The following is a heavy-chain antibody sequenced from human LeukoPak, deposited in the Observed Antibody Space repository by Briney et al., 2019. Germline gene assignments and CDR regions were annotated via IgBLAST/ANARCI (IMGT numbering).Heavy chain of an antibody. CDR3: AKVEEGFCSGGSCSYSFDY. V-gene: IGHV3-23*01. CDR1: GFTFSSHY. CDR2: IVDNGGST. Sequence: GGSLRLSCAASGFTFSSHYMTWVRQAPGKGLEWVSAIVDNGGSTYYADPVKGRFTISRDNSKNTVYLQMNSLRAEDTAVYYCAKVEEGFCSGGSCSYSFDYWGQGTLVTVSS. D-gene: IGHD2-15*01. J-gene: IGHJ4*02.